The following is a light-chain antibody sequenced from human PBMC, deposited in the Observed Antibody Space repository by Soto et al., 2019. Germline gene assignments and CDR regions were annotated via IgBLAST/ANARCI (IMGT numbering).Light chain of an antibody. V-gene: IGLV2-11*01. CDR2: DVS. CDR3: CSYAGSYTFVV. CDR1: SSDVAGYNY. J-gene: IGLJ2*01. Sequence: QSALTQPRSVSGSPGQSVTLSCTGTSSDVAGYNYVSWYQQHPGKAPKLMIYDVSKRPSGVPDRFSGSKSGNTASLTISGLQAEDEADYYCCSYAGSYTFVVFGGGTKVTVL.